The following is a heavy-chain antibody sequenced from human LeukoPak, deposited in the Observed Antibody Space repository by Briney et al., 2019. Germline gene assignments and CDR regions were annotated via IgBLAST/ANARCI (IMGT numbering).Heavy chain of an antibody. CDR1: GGTFSSYA. CDR3: ARYYDSSGYYYVGAFDI. J-gene: IGHJ3*02. V-gene: IGHV1-69*05. Sequence: SVKVSCKASGGTFSSYAISWVRQAPGQGLEWMGRIIPIFGTANYAQKFQGRVTITTDESTSTAYMELSSLRSEDTAVYYCARYYDSSGYYYVGAFDIWGQGTMVTVSS. D-gene: IGHD3-22*01. CDR2: IIPIFGTA.